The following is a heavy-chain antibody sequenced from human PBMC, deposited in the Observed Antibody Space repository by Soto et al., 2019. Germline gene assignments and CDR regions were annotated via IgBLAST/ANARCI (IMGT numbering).Heavy chain of an antibody. CDR1: GYTFTSYA. CDR2: INAGNGNT. J-gene: IGHJ5*02. CDR3: AREDPRGWFDP. D-gene: IGHD3-10*01. Sequence: ASVKVSCKASGYTFTSYAMHWVRQAPGQRLEWMGWINAGNGNTRYSQKFQGRVTITRDTSASTAYMELSSLRSEDTAVYYCAREDPRGWFDPWGQGTLVTVSS. V-gene: IGHV1-3*01.